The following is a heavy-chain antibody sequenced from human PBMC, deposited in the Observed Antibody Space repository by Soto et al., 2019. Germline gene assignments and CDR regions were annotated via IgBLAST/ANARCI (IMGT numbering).Heavy chain of an antibody. D-gene: IGHD3-22*01. J-gene: IGHJ4*02. CDR2: IDPRDSQT. CDR3: ARRIYDSDTGPNFQYYFES. CDR1: GYSFAGYW. V-gene: IGHV5-10-1*01. Sequence: PGESLKISCKGSGYSFAGYWITWVRQKPGKGLEWMGRIDPRDSQTYYSPSFRGHVTISVTKSITTVFLQWSSLRASHTAMYYCARRIYDSDTGPNFQYYFESGGQGTPVTVSS.